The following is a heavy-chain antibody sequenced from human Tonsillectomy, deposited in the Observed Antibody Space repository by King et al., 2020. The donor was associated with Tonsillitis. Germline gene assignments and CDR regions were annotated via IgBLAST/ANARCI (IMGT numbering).Heavy chain of an antibody. V-gene: IGHV6-1*01. J-gene: IGHJ4*02. CDR2: TYYKSKWYY. CDR1: GDSVSSSSAG. CDR3: AKGIEDSSCYPQTGFGF. D-gene: IGHD3-22*01. Sequence: VQLQQSGPGLVKPSQTLSLTCAISGDSVSSSSAGWNWIRQSPSRGLEWLGRTYYKSKWYYDYAVSVKSRITINPDTSKNQFSLQLNSVTPEDTAVYYCAKGIEDSSCYPQTGFGFWGQGILVTVSS.